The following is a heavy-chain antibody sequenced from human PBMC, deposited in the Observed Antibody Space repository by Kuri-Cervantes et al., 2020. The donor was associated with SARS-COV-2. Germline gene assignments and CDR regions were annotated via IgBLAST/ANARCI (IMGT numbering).Heavy chain of an antibody. J-gene: IGHJ4*02. V-gene: IGHV3-30-3*01. D-gene: IGHD6-13*01. Sequence: GESLKISCAASGFTFSSYAMHWVRQAPGKGLEWVAVISYDGSNKYYADSVKGRFTISRDNAKDSLYLQMNSLRDEDTAVYYCARDSSITPRDFDYWGQGTLVTVSS. CDR3: ARDSSITPRDFDY. CDR2: ISYDGSNK. CDR1: GFTFSSYA.